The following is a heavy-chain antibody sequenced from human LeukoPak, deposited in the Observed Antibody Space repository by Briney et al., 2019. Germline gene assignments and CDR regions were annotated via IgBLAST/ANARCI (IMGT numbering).Heavy chain of an antibody. J-gene: IGHJ4*02. CDR2: IKQDGSEK. D-gene: IGHD1-26*01. V-gene: IGHV3-7*01. CDR1: GFTFSTYW. CDR3: ARVCLRWELPIYFDY. Sequence: GGSLRLSCAASGFTFSTYWMSWVRQAPGKGLEWLANIKQDGSEKYYVDSVKGRFTISRDNAKNSLNLQMNSLRAEDTAVYYCARVCLRWELPIYFDYWGQGTLVTVSS.